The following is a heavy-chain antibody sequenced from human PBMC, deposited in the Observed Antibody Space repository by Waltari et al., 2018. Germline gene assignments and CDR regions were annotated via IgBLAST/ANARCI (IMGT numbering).Heavy chain of an antibody. J-gene: IGHJ6*02. Sequence: GQVVESGGMSVHPGGSLRLSCVFPGLTFDKYAIHWVRQATGKVRELVSGISLDSERTGYGDSVRGRFTVARDNARHIVYLQMNSLRADDTGLYYCGKDLVPGGLDVWGQGTPVTVSS. V-gene: IGHV3-9*01. CDR2: ISLDSERT. CDR1: GLTFDKYA. CDR3: GKDLVPGGLDV.